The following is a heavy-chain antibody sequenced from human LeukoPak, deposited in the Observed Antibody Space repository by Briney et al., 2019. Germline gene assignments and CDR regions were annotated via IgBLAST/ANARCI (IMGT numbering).Heavy chain of an antibody. V-gene: IGHV4-31*03. Sequence: SQTLSLTCTISGGSINSGDYYWSWNRQHPGKCLKGNGDIYYSGSTSYNPSLKSRVTISVDTSKNQFSLKMTSVTAADTAVYYCARDGDSEFFQHWGQGTLVTVSS. CDR3: ARDGDSEFFQH. D-gene: IGHD2/OR15-2a*01. CDR2: IYYSGST. J-gene: IGHJ1*01. CDR1: GGSINSGDYY.